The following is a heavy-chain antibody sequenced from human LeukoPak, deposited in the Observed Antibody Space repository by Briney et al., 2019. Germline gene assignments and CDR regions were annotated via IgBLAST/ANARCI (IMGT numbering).Heavy chain of an antibody. V-gene: IGHV4-39*01. Sequence: SETLSLTCTVSGGSISSSSCYWGWIRQPPGKGLEWIGSIYYSGSTYYNPSLKSRVTISVDTSKNQFSLKLSSVTAADTAVYYCARGITIFSGRIHYYYYGMDVWGQGTTVTVSS. D-gene: IGHD3-9*01. CDR1: GGSISSSSCY. CDR3: ARGITIFSGRIHYYYYGMDV. J-gene: IGHJ6*02. CDR2: IYYSGST.